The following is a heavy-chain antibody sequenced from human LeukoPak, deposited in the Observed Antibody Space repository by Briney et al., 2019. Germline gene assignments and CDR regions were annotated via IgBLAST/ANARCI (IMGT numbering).Heavy chain of an antibody. V-gene: IGHV3-53*01. D-gene: IGHD3-16*01. CDR1: GFTFSSYE. CDR2: IYSGGST. CDR3: ARITYLVQYYYYYYMDV. J-gene: IGHJ6*03. Sequence: GGSLRLSCAASGFTFSSYEMSWVRQAPGKGLEWVSVIYSGGSTYYADSVKGRFTISRDNSKNTLYLQMNSLRAEDTAVYYCARITYLVQYYYYYYMDVWGKGTTVTISS.